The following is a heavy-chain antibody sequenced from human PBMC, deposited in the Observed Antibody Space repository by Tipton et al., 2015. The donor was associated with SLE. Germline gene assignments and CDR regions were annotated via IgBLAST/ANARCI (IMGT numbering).Heavy chain of an antibody. CDR3: ARGVAGYSFFSCMDV. Sequence: TLSLTCALYHGSFNGYSWSWLRRPPGKGLEWIGEITHFRTTNYNPSLNSVATISLDTSRNQFSLNLRSVTAADTAMYYCARGVAGYSFFSCMDVWGKGTTVTIS. CDR1: HGSFNGYS. D-gene: IGHD2-15*01. J-gene: IGHJ6*03. V-gene: IGHV4-34*01. CDR2: ITHFRTT.